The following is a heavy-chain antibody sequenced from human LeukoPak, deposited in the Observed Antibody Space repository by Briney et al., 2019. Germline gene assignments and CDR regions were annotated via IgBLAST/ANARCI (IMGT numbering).Heavy chain of an antibody. D-gene: IGHD6-19*01. J-gene: IGHJ6*02. V-gene: IGHV3-23*01. CDR2: ISGSGGST. CDR1: GFNFNNAW. Sequence: GGSLRLSCAASGFNFNNAWMSWVRQAPGKGLEWVSAISGSGGSTYYADSVKGRFTISRDNSKNTLYLQMNSLRAEDTAVYYCAKDVYSSGWSYYYYGMDVWGQGTTVTVSS. CDR3: AKDVYSSGWSYYYYGMDV.